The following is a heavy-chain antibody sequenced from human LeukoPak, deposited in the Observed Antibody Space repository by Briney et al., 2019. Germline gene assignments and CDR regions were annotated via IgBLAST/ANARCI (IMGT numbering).Heavy chain of an antibody. D-gene: IGHD4-11*01. CDR1: GGSFSGYY. CDR2: INHSGST. Sequence: PSETLSLTCAVYGGSFSGYYWSWIRQPPGKGLEWIGEINHSGSTNYNPSLKSRVTISVDTSKNQFSLKLSSVTAADTAVYYCARVRFYRGAFYIWGQGTMVTVSS. V-gene: IGHV4-34*01. CDR3: ARVRFYRGAFYI. J-gene: IGHJ3*02.